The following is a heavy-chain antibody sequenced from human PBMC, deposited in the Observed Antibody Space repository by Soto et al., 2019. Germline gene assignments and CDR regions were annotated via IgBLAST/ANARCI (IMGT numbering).Heavy chain of an antibody. V-gene: IGHV3-7*01. CDR3: ARGIDDNASFVMDV. CDR2: IKEDGSDK. CDR1: RFTFSGYW. Sequence: VRLSCAASRFTFSGYWMSWVRQAPGRGLEWVANIKEDGSDKYYADSVKGRFTISRDNAKKSLYVQMNSLRVEDTAVYYYARGIDDNASFVMDVCGQGTTVTVSS. D-gene: IGHD1-1*01. J-gene: IGHJ6*02.